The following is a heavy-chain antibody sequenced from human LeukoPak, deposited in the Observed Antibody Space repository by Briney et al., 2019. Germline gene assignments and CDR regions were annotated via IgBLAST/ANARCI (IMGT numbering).Heavy chain of an antibody. CDR2: ISSSSSFI. D-gene: IGHD3-10*01. J-gene: IGHJ4*02. V-gene: IGHV3-21*01. CDR3: ARDRFGRYYFDY. Sequence: PGGSLRLSCAASGFSFSNYNMNWVRQAPGKGLEWVASISSSSSFIYYADSVKGRFTISRDNAKNSLFLQMNSLRAEDTAVYYCARDRFGRYYFDYWGQGTLVTVSS. CDR1: GFSFSNYN.